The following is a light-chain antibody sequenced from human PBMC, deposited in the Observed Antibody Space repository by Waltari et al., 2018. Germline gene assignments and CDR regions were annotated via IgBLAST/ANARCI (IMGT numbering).Light chain of an antibody. J-gene: IGKJ1*01. CDR2: VAS. V-gene: IGKV3-15*01. CDR1: QSVSTN. CDR3: HQYNYWPLT. Sequence: EIVMTHSPATLSVSPGERVTLSCRASQSVSTNLAWFQQKPGQAPRLLIYVASTRATGIPARFSGGGSGTEFTLTISSLQSEDFSVYYCHQYNYWPLTFGQGTKLEIK.